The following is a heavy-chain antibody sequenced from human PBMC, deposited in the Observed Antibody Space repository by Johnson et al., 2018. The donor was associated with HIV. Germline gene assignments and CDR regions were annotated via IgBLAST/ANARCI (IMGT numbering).Heavy chain of an antibody. CDR1: RFTFSSYW. CDR2: ITSDGSDT. CDR3: AREVNAFDI. J-gene: IGHJ3*02. Sequence: VQLVESGGDLVQPGGSLRLSCAASRFTFSSYWMHWVRQVPGKGLVWVSGITSDGSDTRYADSMKGRFTISRDNAKTTLYLQMNSLRAEDTAVYYCAREVNAFDIWGQGTVVTVSS. V-gene: IGHV3-74*01.